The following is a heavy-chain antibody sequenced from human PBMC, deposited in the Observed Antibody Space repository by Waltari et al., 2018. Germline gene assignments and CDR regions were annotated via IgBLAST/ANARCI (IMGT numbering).Heavy chain of an antibody. CDR1: GGSISSSSYY. J-gene: IGHJ6*03. Sequence: QLQLQESGPGLVKPSETLSLTCTVSGGSISSSSYYWGWIRQPPGKGLEWIGSIYYSGSTYYNPALKSRVTISVDTSKNQFSLKLSYVTAADTAVYYCARGYDFWSGYYNPAYYYMDVWGKGTTVTISS. CDR2: IYYSGST. D-gene: IGHD3-3*01. V-gene: IGHV4-39*07. CDR3: ARGYDFWSGYYNPAYYYMDV.